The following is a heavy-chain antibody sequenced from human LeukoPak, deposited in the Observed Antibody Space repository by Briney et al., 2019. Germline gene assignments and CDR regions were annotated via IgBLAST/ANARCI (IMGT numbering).Heavy chain of an antibody. CDR3: AREDTYYNILTGYNLYYFDY. CDR1: GFTFSSYT. V-gene: IGHV3-21*01. Sequence: KPGGSLRPSCAASGFTFSSYTMNWVRQAPGKGLEWVSSMSSSSSYIYYADSVKGRFTISRDNAKNSLYLQMNGLRAEDTAVYYCAREDTYYNILTGYNLYYFDYWGQGTLVTVSS. D-gene: IGHD3-9*01. J-gene: IGHJ4*02. CDR2: MSSSSSYI.